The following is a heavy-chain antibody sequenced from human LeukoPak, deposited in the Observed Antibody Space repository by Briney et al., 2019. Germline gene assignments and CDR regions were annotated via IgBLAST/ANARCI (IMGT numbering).Heavy chain of an antibody. CDR1: GFTVKDNF. Sequence: GGSLRLSCAASGFTVKDNFMSWVRQAPGKGLEWVSYISSSGSTIYYADSVKGRFTISRDDAKNSLYLQMNSLRAEDTAVYYCARDTALVAATPHFDYWGQGTLVTVSS. V-gene: IGHV3-11*01. CDR2: ISSSGSTI. J-gene: IGHJ4*02. CDR3: ARDTALVAATPHFDY. D-gene: IGHD2-15*01.